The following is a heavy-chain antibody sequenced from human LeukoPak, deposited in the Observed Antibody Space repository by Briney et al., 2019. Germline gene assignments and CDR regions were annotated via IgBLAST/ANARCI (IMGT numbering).Heavy chain of an antibody. CDR1: GFTFSSYA. CDR2: ISYDGSNK. V-gene: IGHV3-30*04. D-gene: IGHD3-10*01. CDR3: ARGLLWFGEFYFDY. J-gene: IGHJ4*02. Sequence: AGGSLRLSCAASGFTFSSYAMHWVRQAPGKGLEWVAVISYDGSNKYYADSVKGRFTISRDNSKNTLYLQMNSLRAEDTAVYYCARGLLWFGEFYFDYWGQGTLVTVSS.